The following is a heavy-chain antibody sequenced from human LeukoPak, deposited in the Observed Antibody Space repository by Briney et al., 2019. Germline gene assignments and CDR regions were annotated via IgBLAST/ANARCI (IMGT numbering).Heavy chain of an antibody. V-gene: IGHV3-66*01. CDR2: IYSGGST. CDR1: GFTVSSNY. Sequence: GGSLRLSCAASGFTVSSNYMSWVRQAPGKGLEWVSVIYSGGSTYYADSVKGRFTISRDNSKNTLYLQMNSLRAEDTAVYYCASPYCGGDCYYPSRAFDIWGQGTMVTVSS. J-gene: IGHJ3*02. CDR3: ASPYCGGDCYYPSRAFDI. D-gene: IGHD2-21*02.